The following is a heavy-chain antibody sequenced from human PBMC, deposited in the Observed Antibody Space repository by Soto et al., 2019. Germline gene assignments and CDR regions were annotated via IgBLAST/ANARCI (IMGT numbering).Heavy chain of an antibody. V-gene: IGHV1-2*02. CDR3: STDGEPDPQGSSSWYY. CDR2: INPNSGGT. D-gene: IGHD6-13*01. Sequence: ASVKVSCKASGYTFTGYYMHWVRQAPGQGLEWMGWINPNSGGTNYAQKFQGRVTMTRDTSISTAYMELSRLRSDDTAVYYCSTDGEPDPQGSSSWYYWGQGSLVTVSS. J-gene: IGHJ4*02. CDR1: GYTFTGYY.